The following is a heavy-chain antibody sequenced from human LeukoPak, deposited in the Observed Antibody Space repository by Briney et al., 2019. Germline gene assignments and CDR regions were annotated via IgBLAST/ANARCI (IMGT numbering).Heavy chain of an antibody. V-gene: IGHV4-59*08. J-gene: IGHJ6*02. CDR1: GGSISSYY. Sequence: SETLSLTCTVSGGSISSYYWSWIRQPPGKGLEWIGYIYYSGSTNYNPSLKSRVTISVDTSKNQFSLKLSSVTAADTAVYYCARRSDYDGWGDYYGMDVWGQGTTVTVSS. CDR3: ARRSDYDGWGDYYGMDV. CDR2: IYYSGST. D-gene: IGHD3-22*01.